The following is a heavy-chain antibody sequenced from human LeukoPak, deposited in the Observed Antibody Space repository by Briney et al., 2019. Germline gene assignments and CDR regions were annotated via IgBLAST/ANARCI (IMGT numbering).Heavy chain of an antibody. CDR2: ISGSGGST. V-gene: IGHV3-23*01. Sequence: GGSLRLSCAASGFTFSSYAMSWVRQAPGKGLEWVSAISGSGGSTYYADSVKGRFTISRDSSKNTLYLQMNSLRAEDKAVYYCAKGDYGDYVASNFDYWGQGTLVTVSS. CDR3: AKGDYGDYVASNFDY. CDR1: GFTFSSYA. J-gene: IGHJ4*02. D-gene: IGHD4-17*01.